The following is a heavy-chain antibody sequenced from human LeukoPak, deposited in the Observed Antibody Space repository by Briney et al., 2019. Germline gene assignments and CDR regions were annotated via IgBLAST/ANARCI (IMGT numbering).Heavy chain of an antibody. J-gene: IGHJ4*02. CDR2: ISYDGSNK. CDR3: AKGNDYGDYDQQIGRY. Sequence: GGSLRLSCAASGFTFSSYGMHWVRQAPGKGLEWVAVISYDGSNKYYADSVKGRLTISRDNSKNTLYLQMNSLRAEDTAVYYCAKGNDYGDYDQQIGRYWGQGTLVTVSS. V-gene: IGHV3-30*18. D-gene: IGHD4-17*01. CDR1: GFTFSSYG.